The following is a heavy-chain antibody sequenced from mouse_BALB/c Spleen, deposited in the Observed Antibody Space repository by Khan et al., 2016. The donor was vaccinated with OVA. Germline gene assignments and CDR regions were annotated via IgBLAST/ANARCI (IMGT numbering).Heavy chain of an antibody. D-gene: IGHD2-3*01. CDR1: GYSITSDYA. J-gene: IGHJ4*01. V-gene: IGHV3-2*02. CDR2: ISYSGST. CDR3: ARDGSRYNYAMDY. Sequence: EVQLQESGPGLVKPSQSLSLTCTVTGYSITSDYAWNWLRQFPGNKLEWVGYISYSGSTNYNPALKSRISITRDTSKNQVFLQLNSVTTEDTATYYCARDGSRYNYAMDYWGQGTSVTVSS.